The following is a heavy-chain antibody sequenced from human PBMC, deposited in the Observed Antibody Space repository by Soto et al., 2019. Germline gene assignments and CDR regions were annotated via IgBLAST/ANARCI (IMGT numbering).Heavy chain of an antibody. V-gene: IGHV1-3*01. CDR2: INPGNGNT. Sequence: ASVKVSCKASGYTFTSYGINWVRQAPGRGLEWMGWINPGNGNTKYSQQFQGRVIIDRDTSASTAYMELSSLRSEDTAVYYCARGGYFDSSNYLAYWGLGTLITVSS. D-gene: IGHD3-22*01. CDR1: GYTFTSYG. J-gene: IGHJ4*02. CDR3: ARGGYFDSSNYLAY.